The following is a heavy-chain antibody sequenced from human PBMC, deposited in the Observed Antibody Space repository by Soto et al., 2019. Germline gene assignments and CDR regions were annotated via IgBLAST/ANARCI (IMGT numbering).Heavy chain of an antibody. V-gene: IGHV3-48*02. J-gene: IGHJ4*02. Sequence: EVQLVESGGDLVQREGSLRLSCVASGITFSVYSMNWVRQAPGKGLEWFSYITSDTKTIKYADSVKGRFTISRDNAKNSVYLQMNSLRDEDTAVYYCARSVEGHFDYWGQGTVVTVSS. CDR1: GITFSVYS. CDR2: ITSDTKTI. D-gene: IGHD6-19*01. CDR3: ARSVEGHFDY.